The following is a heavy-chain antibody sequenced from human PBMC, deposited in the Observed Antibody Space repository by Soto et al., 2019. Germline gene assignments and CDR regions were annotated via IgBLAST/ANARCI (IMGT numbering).Heavy chain of an antibody. CDR1: GYTLTSYA. Sequence: GASVKVCCKASGYTLTSYAMHWVRQAPGQRLEWMGWINAGNGNTKYSQKFQGRVTITRDTSASTAYMELSSMRSADTAVYYCARVRSGLRYFDYWGQGTLVTVSS. CDR2: INAGNGNT. V-gene: IGHV1-3*01. D-gene: IGHD3-3*01. CDR3: ARVRSGLRYFDY. J-gene: IGHJ4*02.